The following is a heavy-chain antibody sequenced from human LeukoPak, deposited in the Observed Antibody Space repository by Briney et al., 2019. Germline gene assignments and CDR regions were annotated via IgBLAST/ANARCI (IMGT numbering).Heavy chain of an antibody. V-gene: IGHV4-38-2*02. CDR3: ARAFGVVIYFDY. CDR1: GYSISSGSY. J-gene: IGHJ4*02. Sequence: SETLSLTCTVSGYSISSGSYWGWIRQPPGKGLEWIGSIHHSGSIYNNPSLKSRVTISVDTSKNQFSLKLSSVAAADTAVYYCARAFGVVIYFDYWGQGTLVTVSS. D-gene: IGHD3-3*01. CDR2: IHHSGSI.